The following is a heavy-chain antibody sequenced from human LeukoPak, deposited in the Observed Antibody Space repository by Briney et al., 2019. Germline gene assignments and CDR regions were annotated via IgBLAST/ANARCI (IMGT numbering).Heavy chain of an antibody. CDR1: GFTFSNAW. V-gene: IGHV3-15*07. CDR2: IKSKTDGGTT. D-gene: IGHD6-6*01. J-gene: IGHJ4*02. Sequence: GGSLRLSCAASGFTFSNAWMNWVRQAPGKGLEWVGRIKSKTDGGTTDYAAPVKGRFTISRDDSKNTLYLQMNSLKTKDTAVYYCTTDDSSSIWVGYFDYWGQGTLVTVSS. CDR3: TTDDSSSIWVGYFDY.